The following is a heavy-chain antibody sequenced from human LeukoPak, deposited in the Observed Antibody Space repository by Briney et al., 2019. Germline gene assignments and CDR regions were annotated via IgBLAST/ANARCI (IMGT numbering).Heavy chain of an antibody. CDR3: ALIAAAGYDAFDI. J-gene: IGHJ3*02. V-gene: IGHV1-2*04. CDR2: INPNSGGT. CDR1: GYTFTGYY. Sequence: ASVKVACKASGYTFTGYYMHWVRQAPGQGLEWVGWINPNSGGTNYAQKFQGWVTMTRDTSISTAYMELSRMRSDDTAVYYCALIAAAGYDAFDIWGQGTMVTVSS. D-gene: IGHD6-13*01.